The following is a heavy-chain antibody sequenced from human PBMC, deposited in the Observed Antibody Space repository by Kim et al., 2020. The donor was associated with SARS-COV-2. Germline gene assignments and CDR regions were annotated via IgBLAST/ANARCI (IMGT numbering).Heavy chain of an antibody. CDR2: IIPIFGTA. CDR1: GGTFSSYA. CDR3: ARDQRDLTMVRGVPGWFDP. V-gene: IGHV1-69*13. D-gene: IGHD3-10*01. J-gene: IGHJ5*02. Sequence: SVKVSCKASGGTFSSYAISWVRQAPGQGLEWMGGIIPIFGTANYAQKFQGRVTITADESTSTAYMELSSLRSEDTAVYYCARDQRDLTMVRGVPGWFDPWGQGTLVTVSS.